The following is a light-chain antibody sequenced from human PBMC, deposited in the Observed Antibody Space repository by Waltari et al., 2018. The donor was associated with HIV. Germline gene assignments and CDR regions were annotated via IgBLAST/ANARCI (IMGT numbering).Light chain of an antibody. CDR1: TIGSKS. Sequence: YELTQAPSVSVAPGQTAGIICEGNTIGSKSVHWYQQKAGQAPTGGAYHDSDRRSEIPAGFSGSNSENTATLTIRGVEAGDEADDYCQVWDTFSEHRVFGGGTKLTVL. V-gene: IGLV3-21*02. CDR3: QVWDTFSEHRV. CDR2: HDS. J-gene: IGLJ3*02.